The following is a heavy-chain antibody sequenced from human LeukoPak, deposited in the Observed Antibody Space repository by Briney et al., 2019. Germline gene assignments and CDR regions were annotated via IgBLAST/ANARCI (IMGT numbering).Heavy chain of an antibody. CDR2: ISGSGGST. Sequence: GGSLRLSCAASGFTFSSYAMSWVRQAPGKGLEWVSAISGSGGSTYYADSVKGRFTISRDNSKNTLYLQMNSLRAEDTAVYYCAKDTAWGYSSSWYDAFDIWGQGTMVTVSS. V-gene: IGHV3-23*01. CDR1: GFTFSSYA. D-gene: IGHD6-13*01. J-gene: IGHJ3*02. CDR3: AKDTAWGYSSSWYDAFDI.